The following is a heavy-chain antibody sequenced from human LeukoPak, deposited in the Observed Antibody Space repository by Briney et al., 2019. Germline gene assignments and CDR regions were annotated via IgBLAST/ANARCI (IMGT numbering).Heavy chain of an antibody. D-gene: IGHD4-17*01. CDR1: GYTFTSYA. J-gene: IGHJ3*02. CDR3: ARPTGATVTNDAFDI. CDR2: INAGNGNT. Sequence: ASVKVSCKASGYTFTSYAMHWVRQAPGQRLEWMGWINAGNGNTKYSQKFQGRVTITRDTSASTAYMELSSLRSEDTAVYYCARPTGATVTNDAFDIWGQGTRVTVSS. V-gene: IGHV1-3*01.